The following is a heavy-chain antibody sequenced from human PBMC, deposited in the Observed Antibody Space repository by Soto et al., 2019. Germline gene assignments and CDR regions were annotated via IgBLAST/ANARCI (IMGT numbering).Heavy chain of an antibody. CDR3: ARQVTASSRVFDI. D-gene: IGHD2-21*02. V-gene: IGHV3-23*01. CDR2: ISDGGDLT. Sequence: PGGSLRLSCAASGFAFSSHPMSWVRQAPEKGLEWVAGISDGGDLTYNADSVRGRFTISRDNSRNTLYLQMNSLRAEDTAVYYCARQVTASSRVFDIWGQGTMVTDSS. CDR1: GFAFSSHP. J-gene: IGHJ3*02.